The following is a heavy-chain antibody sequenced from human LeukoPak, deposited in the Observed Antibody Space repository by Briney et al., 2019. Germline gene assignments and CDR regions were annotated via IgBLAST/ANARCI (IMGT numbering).Heavy chain of an antibody. V-gene: IGHV3-9*01. J-gene: IGHJ4*02. Sequence: GGSLRLSCAASGFTFDDYAMHWVRQAPGKGLEWVSGISWNSGSIGYADSVKGRFTISRDNSKNTLYLQMNSLRAEDTAVYYCAKVKYRASVGATALGFFDYWGQGTLVTVSS. CDR1: GFTFDDYA. D-gene: IGHD1-26*01. CDR2: ISWNSGSI. CDR3: AKVKYRASVGATALGFFDY.